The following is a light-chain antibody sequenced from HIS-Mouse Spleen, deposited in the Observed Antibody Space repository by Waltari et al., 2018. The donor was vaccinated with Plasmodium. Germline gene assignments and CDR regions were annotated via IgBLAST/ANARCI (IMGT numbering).Light chain of an antibody. CDR2: GAS. J-gene: IGKJ3*01. CDR1: QSVSSN. CDR3: QQYNNWSFT. V-gene: IGKV3-15*01. Sequence: EIVMTHSPATLSVSPGERATLPSRASQSVSSNLAWYQQKPGQAPRLLIYGASTRATGIPARFSGSGSGTEFTLTISSLQSEDFAVYYCQQYNNWSFTFGPGTKVDIK.